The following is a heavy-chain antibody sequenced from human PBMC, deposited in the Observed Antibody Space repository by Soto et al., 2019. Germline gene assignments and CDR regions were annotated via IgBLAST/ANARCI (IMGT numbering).Heavy chain of an antibody. CDR1: GYSFTSYW. CDR2: IYPGDSDT. V-gene: IGHV5-51*01. D-gene: IGHD6-6*01. Sequence: GESLKISCKGSGYSFTSYWIGWVRQMPGKGLEWMGIIYPGDSDTRYSPSFQGQVTISADKSISTAYLQWSSLKASDTAMYYCARHRIQLCGDSSSASYYYYGMDVWGQGTTVTVSS. CDR3: ARHRIQLCGDSSSASYYYYGMDV. J-gene: IGHJ6*02.